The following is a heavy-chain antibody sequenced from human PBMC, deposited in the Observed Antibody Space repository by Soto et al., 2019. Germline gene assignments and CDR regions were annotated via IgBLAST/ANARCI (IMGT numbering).Heavy chain of an antibody. J-gene: IGHJ5*02. CDR3: ARDVSRRFDP. V-gene: IGHV3-48*01. Sequence: GGSLRLSCAASGFTFTIYSMNWVRQAPGKGLEWLSYISGSSSTMYYADSVKGRFTISRDNAKNSLYLKMNSLRAEDTAVYYCARDVSRRFDPWGQGTLVTVSS. CDR2: ISGSSSTM. CDR1: GFTFTIYS.